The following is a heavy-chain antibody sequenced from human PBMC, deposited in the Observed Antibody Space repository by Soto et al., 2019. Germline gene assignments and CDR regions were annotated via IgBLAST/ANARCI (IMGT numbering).Heavy chain of an antibody. Sequence: GESLKISCKGSGYSFTSYWIGWVRQMPGRGLEWMGIIYPGDSDTRYSPSFQGQVTASADKSISTAYLQWSSLKASDTAMYYCARTQREFYYGSGSYFPDYWGQGTPVTVSS. V-gene: IGHV5-51*01. CDR3: ARTQREFYYGSGSYFPDY. CDR1: GYSFTSYW. CDR2: IYPGDSDT. D-gene: IGHD3-10*01. J-gene: IGHJ4*02.